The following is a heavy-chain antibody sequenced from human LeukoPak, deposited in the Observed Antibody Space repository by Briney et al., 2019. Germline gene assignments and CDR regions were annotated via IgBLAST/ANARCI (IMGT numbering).Heavy chain of an antibody. D-gene: IGHD3-9*01. CDR3: ARDFRNFDWLLETNWFDP. Sequence: ASVKVSCKASGYTFTSYGISWVRQAPGQGLEWMGWISAYNGNTNYEQKLQGRVTMTTDTSTSTAYMELRSLRSDDTAVYYCARDFRNFDWLLETNWFDPWGQGTLVTVSS. CDR1: GYTFTSYG. J-gene: IGHJ5*02. V-gene: IGHV1-18*01. CDR2: ISAYNGNT.